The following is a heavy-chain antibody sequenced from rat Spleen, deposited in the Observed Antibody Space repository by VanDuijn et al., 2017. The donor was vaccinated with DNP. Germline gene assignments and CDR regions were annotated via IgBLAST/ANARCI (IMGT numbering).Heavy chain of an antibody. CDR3: ARPYGGHRDSFDY. CDR1: GFTFSDYY. Sequence: EVQLVESGGGIVQPGRSLNLSCAASGFTFSDYYMAWVRQAPTKGLEWVACMSPTTRSSYYRDSVKGRFTVSRDDATSTLYLQMNSLRSEDTATYFCARPYGGHRDSFDYWGQGVMVTVSS. V-gene: IGHV5-25*01. D-gene: IGHD1-3*01. J-gene: IGHJ2*01. CDR2: MSPTTRSS.